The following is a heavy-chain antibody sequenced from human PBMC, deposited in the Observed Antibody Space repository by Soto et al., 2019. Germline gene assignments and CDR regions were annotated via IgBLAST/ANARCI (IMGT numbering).Heavy chain of an antibody. CDR3: ARHWIAGSSIP. J-gene: IGHJ5*02. Sequence: SEALSLTCSVSGDSISSSSQYWGWIRQPPGKGLEWIGSIHYSGTSYYNPSLKSRVTIFVDTSKNQLSLKLSSVTAADTAVYYCARHWIAGSSIPWGQGTLVTVSS. CDR2: IHYSGTS. CDR1: GDSISSSSQY. V-gene: IGHV4-39*01. D-gene: IGHD2-21*01.